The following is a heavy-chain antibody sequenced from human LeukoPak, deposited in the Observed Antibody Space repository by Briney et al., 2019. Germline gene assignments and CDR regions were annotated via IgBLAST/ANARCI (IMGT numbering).Heavy chain of an antibody. D-gene: IGHD3-22*01. J-gene: IGHJ3*02. CDR2: IYYXXST. Sequence: NPSETLSLTCTVSGGXISSYYWXWXXXPPGXXXXXIXXIYYXXSTXYNPXLKSRXTISVDTSKNQFSLKLSSVTAADTAVYYCARDSPYYSDSSGYLSAFDIWGQGTMVTVSS. CDR3: ARDSPYYSDSSGYLSAFDI. CDR1: GGXISSYY. V-gene: IGHV4-59*01.